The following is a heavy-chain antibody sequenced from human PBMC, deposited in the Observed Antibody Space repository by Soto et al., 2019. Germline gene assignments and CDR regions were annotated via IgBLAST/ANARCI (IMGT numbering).Heavy chain of an antibody. CDR2: IIPIFGTA. J-gene: IGHJ6*02. CDR3: ARGDVAVAGTGYYYYGMDV. V-gene: IGHV1-69*13. CDR1: VDTFSRYA. D-gene: IGHD6-19*01. Sequence: SVKVSCQASVDTFSRYAIVWLRQAPVQGPPWMGGIIPIFGTANYAQKFQGRVTITADESTSTAYMELSSLRSGDTAVYYCARGDVAVAGTGYYYYGMDVWGQGTTVTCSS.